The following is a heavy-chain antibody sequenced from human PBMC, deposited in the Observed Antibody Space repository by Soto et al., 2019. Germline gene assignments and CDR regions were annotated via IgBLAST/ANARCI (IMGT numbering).Heavy chain of an antibody. CDR1: GFTFSSYA. D-gene: IGHD3-22*01. J-gene: IGHJ6*02. V-gene: IGHV3-23*01. CDR3: ASQTVDTYYYDSSGYRYYGMDV. CDR2: ISGSGGST. Sequence: GGSLRLSCAASGFTFSSYAMSWVRQAPGKGLEWVSAISGSGGSTYYADSVKGRFTISRDNSKNTLYLQMNSLRAEDTAVYYCASQTVDTYYYDSSGYRYYGMDVWGQGTTVTVSS.